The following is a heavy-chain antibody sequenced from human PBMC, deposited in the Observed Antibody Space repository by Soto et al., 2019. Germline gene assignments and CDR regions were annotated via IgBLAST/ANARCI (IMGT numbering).Heavy chain of an antibody. CDR1: GDSVSSNSAA. D-gene: IGHD3-9*01. Sequence: SQTLSLTCAISGDSVSSNSAAWNWIRQSPSRGLEWLGRTYYRSKWYNDYAVSVKSRITINPDTSKNQFSPQLNSVTPEDTAVYYCARALPNYDILTGYYLDPFDYWGQGTLVTVSS. V-gene: IGHV6-1*01. CDR2: TYYRSKWYN. J-gene: IGHJ4*02. CDR3: ARALPNYDILTGYYLDPFDY.